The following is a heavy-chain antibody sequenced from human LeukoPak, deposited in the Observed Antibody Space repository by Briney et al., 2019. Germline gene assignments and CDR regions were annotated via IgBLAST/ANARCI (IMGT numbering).Heavy chain of an antibody. V-gene: IGHV3-23*01. CDR1: GFTFSSYA. CDR2: ISGSGGST. D-gene: IGHD6-19*01. CDR3: AKSETAVAGTVGDWFDP. J-gene: IGHJ5*02. Sequence: PGGSLRLSCAASGFTFSSYAMSWVRQAPGKGLEWVSAISGSGGSTYYADSVKGRFTISRDNSKNTLYLQMNSLRAEDTAVYYCAKSETAVAGTVGDWFDPWGQGTLVTVSS.